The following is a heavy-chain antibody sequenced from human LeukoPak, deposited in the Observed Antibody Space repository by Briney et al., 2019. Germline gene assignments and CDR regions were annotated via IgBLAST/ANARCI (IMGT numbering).Heavy chain of an antibody. CDR2: INWYGGST. D-gene: IGHD6-13*01. Sequence: AGGSLRLSCAASGFTFDDYGMSWGRQAPGKGLEWVSGINWYGGSTGYADSVKGRFTISRDNANNSLYLQMNSLRAEDTALYYCAILAAAAPPPNYYMDVWGKGTTVTVSS. CDR3: AILAAAAPPPNYYMDV. V-gene: IGHV3-20*04. J-gene: IGHJ6*03. CDR1: GFTFDDYG.